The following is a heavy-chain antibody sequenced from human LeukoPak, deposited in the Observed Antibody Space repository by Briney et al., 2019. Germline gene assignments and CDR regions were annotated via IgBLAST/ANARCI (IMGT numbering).Heavy chain of an antibody. CDR3: AKEEGIAVAGTWFRRSPTKHFDY. V-gene: IGHV3-23*01. CDR1: GFTFSSYA. D-gene: IGHD6-19*01. J-gene: IGHJ4*02. Sequence: QPGGSLRLSCAASGFTFSSYAMSWVRQAPGKGLEWVSAISGSGGSTYYADSVKGRFTISRDNSKNTLYLQMNSLRAEDTAVYYCAKEEGIAVAGTWFRRSPTKHFDYWGQGTLVTVSS. CDR2: ISGSGGST.